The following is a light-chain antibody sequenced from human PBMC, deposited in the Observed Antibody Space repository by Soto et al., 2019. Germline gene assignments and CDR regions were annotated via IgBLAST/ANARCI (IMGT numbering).Light chain of an antibody. CDR1: SSDVGGYKY. J-gene: IGLJ1*01. CDR2: EVS. Sequence: QAVVTQPASVSGSPGQSITISCTGTSSDVGGYKYVSWYQQHPGKAPKLMIYEVSNRPSGVSNRFSGSKSGNTASLTISGLQAEDEADHYCNSYTSSSTYVFGTGTKLTVL. CDR3: NSYTSSSTYV. V-gene: IGLV2-14*01.